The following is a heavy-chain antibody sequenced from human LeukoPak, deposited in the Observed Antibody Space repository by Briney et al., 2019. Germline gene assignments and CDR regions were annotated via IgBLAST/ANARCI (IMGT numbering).Heavy chain of an antibody. V-gene: IGHV3-9*03. CDR3: AKGQGYCSSTSCFGDAFDI. D-gene: IGHD2-2*01. CDR1: GFTFDDYA. CDR2: ISWNSGSI. Sequence: PGGSLRLSCAASGFTFDDYAMHWVRQAPGKGLEWVSGISWNSGSIGYADSVKGRFTISRDNAKNSLYLQMNSLRAEDMALYYCAKGQGYCSSTSCFGDAFDIWGQGTMVTVSS. J-gene: IGHJ3*02.